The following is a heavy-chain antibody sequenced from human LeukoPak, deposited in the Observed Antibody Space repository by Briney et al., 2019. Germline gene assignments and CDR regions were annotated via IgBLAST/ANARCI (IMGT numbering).Heavy chain of an antibody. Sequence: GGSLRLSCRVSGLTFTKYWMHWVRQAPGKGLEWVAVISYDGKKSYYADSVKGRFTISRDNSKSTLYLQMNSLRAEDTAVYYCAKAAGKENGYDFWFQHWGQGTLVTVSS. D-gene: IGHD3-3*01. J-gene: IGHJ1*01. V-gene: IGHV3-30*18. CDR3: AKAAGKENGYDFWFQH. CDR1: GLTFTKYW. CDR2: ISYDGKKS.